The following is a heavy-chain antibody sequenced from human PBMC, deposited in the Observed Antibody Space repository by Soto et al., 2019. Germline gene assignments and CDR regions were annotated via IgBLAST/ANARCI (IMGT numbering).Heavy chain of an antibody. CDR2: ISSSSSYI. J-gene: IGHJ4*02. CDR3: ARGPAGKYYGDSTYVDY. Sequence: EVQLVESGGGLVKPGGTLRLSCAATGFTFSSYSMNWVRQAPGKGLEWVSSISSSSSYIYYADSVKGRFTISRDNPKNSLYLQMKSLRAEDTAVYYCARGPAGKYYGDSTYVDYWGQGTLVTVSS. V-gene: IGHV3-21*01. CDR1: GFTFSSYS. D-gene: IGHD4-17*01.